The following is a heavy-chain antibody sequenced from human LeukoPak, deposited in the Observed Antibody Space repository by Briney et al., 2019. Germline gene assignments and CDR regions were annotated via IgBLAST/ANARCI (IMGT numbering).Heavy chain of an antibody. Sequence: PSETLSLTCAVYGGSFSGYYWSWIRQPPGKGLEWIGEINHSGSTNYNPSLKSRVTISVDTSKNQFSLKLNSVTAADTAVYYCARQDISSSFYGLDYWGQGSLVTVSS. D-gene: IGHD6-13*01. CDR1: GGSFSGYY. V-gene: IGHV4-34*01. CDR3: ARQDISSSFYGLDY. J-gene: IGHJ4*02. CDR2: INHSGST.